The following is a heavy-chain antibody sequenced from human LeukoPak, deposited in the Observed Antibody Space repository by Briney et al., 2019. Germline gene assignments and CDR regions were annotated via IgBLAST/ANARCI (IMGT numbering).Heavy chain of an antibody. D-gene: IGHD1-26*01. Sequence: SETLSLTCAVYGGSFSGYYWSWIRQPPGRGREGIGEINYSGSTNYNPSLKSRITMSVDTSRNQFSLNLSSVTAADTAVYYCARRILGPWRHFDLWGRGTLVTVSS. V-gene: IGHV4-34*01. CDR1: GGSFSGYY. CDR2: INYSGST. J-gene: IGHJ2*01. CDR3: ARRILGPWRHFDL.